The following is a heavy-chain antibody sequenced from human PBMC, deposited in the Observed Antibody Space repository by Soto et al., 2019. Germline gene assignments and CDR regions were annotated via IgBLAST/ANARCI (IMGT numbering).Heavy chain of an antibody. V-gene: IGHV1-3*05. CDR1: GYTFTSYA. Sequence: QVQLVQSGAEEKKPGASVKVSCKASGYTFTSYAMHWVRQAPGQRLEWMGWINAGNGNTKYSQKFQGRVTITRATSASTAYMELSSLRSEDTAVYYCARDLDTAMARAPFNYYYGMDVWGQGTTVTVSS. J-gene: IGHJ6*02. CDR2: INAGNGNT. D-gene: IGHD5-18*01. CDR3: ARDLDTAMARAPFNYYYGMDV.